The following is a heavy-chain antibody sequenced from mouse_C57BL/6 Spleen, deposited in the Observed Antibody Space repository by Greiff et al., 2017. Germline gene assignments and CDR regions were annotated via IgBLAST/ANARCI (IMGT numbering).Heavy chain of an antibody. D-gene: IGHD2-4*01. J-gene: IGHJ4*01. Sequence: EVQVVESGGDLVKPGGSLKLSCAASGFTFSSYGMSWVRQTPDKRLEWVAIISSGGSYTYYPDSVKGRFTISRDNAKNTLYLQMSSLKSEYTAMYYCARQYDYDVDYWGQGTSVTVSS. V-gene: IGHV5-6*01. CDR2: ISSGGSYT. CDR1: GFTFSSYG. CDR3: ARQYDYDVDY.